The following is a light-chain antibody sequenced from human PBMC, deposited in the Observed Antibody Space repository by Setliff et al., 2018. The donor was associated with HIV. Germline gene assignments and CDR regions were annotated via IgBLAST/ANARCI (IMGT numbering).Light chain of an antibody. CDR3: SSYTSTTTLVV. Sequence: QSVLTQPPSASGTPGQRVTISCSGSSSNIGSNTVNWYQQLPGTAPKLLIYSNNQRPSGVPDRFSGSKSGTSASLTISGLQAEDEADYYCSSYTSTTTLVVFGGGTKVTVL. CDR1: SSNIGSNT. V-gene: IGLV1-44*01. CDR2: SNN. J-gene: IGLJ3*02.